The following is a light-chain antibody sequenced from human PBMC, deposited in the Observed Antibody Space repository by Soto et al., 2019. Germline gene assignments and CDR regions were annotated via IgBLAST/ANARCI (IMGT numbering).Light chain of an antibody. Sequence: EIVLTQSPGTLSLSPGERVNISCRASQRVSGSNVGWYQQKPGQAPSLLIYGASKRTTGVPDRLSGSGSGTDSTLTISRLEPEDFAVYYCHYYGRSPLPFGGGTKVDIK. J-gene: IGKJ4*01. CDR2: GAS. V-gene: IGKV3-20*01. CDR1: QRVSGSN. CDR3: HYYGRSPLP.